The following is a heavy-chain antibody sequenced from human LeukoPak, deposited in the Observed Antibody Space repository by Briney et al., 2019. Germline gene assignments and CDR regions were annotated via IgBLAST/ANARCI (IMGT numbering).Heavy chain of an antibody. V-gene: IGHV1-46*01. Sequence: VASVKVSCKASGYTFTSYYMHWVRQAPGQGLEWMGIINPSGGSTSYAQKFQGRVTMTRDTSTSTVYMELSSLRSEDTAVYYCARDLNYYDSSGYLNTLDYWGQGTLVTVSS. CDR3: ARDLNYYDSSGYLNTLDY. J-gene: IGHJ4*02. CDR2: INPSGGST. D-gene: IGHD3-22*01. CDR1: GYTFTSYY.